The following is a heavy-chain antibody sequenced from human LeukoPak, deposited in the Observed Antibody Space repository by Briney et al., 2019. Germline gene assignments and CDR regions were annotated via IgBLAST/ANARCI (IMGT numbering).Heavy chain of an antibody. CDR2: INPGGSSA. Sequence: GGSLRLSCAAAGFTFSSYWMNWVRQVPGKGLVWVSRINPGGSSADYADSVKGRFSISRDNARNTLYLQMNSLRDEDTAVYYCARSNQADDYWGQGTLVTVSS. CDR3: ARSNQADDY. V-gene: IGHV3-74*01. J-gene: IGHJ4*02. CDR1: GFTFSSYW. D-gene: IGHD4-11*01.